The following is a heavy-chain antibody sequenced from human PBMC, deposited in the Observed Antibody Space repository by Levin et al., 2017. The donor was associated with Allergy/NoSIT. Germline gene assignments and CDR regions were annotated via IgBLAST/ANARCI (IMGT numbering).Heavy chain of an antibody. D-gene: IGHD2-15*01. CDR3: ARDIVVVVAATPVYGMDV. V-gene: IGHV1-18*01. CDR2: ISAYNGNT. J-gene: IGHJ6*02. Sequence: ASVKVSCKASGYTFTSYGISWVRQAPGQGLEWMGWISAYNGNTNYAQKLQGRVTMTTDTSTSTAYMELRSLRSDDTAVYYCARDIVVVVAATPVYGMDVWGQGTTVTVSS. CDR1: GYTFTSYG.